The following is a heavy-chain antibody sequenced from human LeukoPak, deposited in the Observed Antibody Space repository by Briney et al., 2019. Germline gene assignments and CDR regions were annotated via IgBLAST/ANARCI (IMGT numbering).Heavy chain of an antibody. Sequence: SETLSLTCTASGGSISSYYWSWIRQPPGKGLEWIGYIYYSGSTKYNPSLKSRVTISVDTSKNHFSLKLSSVTAADTAVYYCARDYGSGYHDYWGQGTLVTVSS. CDR3: ARDYGSGYHDY. CDR2: IYYSGST. J-gene: IGHJ4*02. D-gene: IGHD3-22*01. CDR1: GGSISSYY. V-gene: IGHV4-59*01.